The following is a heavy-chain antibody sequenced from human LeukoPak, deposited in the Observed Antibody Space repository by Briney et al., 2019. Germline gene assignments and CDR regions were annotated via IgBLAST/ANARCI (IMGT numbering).Heavy chain of an antibody. CDR1: GVSISTSSYY. CDR3: ASLDAYNKFFED. D-gene: IGHD5-24*01. Sequence: SETLSLTCSVSGVSISTSSYYWGWIRQPPGKGLEWIGAIYYSGNNFYNPSLESRVTISVDTSKNQFSLKMISVTAADTSVYYCASLDAYNKFFEDWGQGTLVTVSS. CDR2: IYYSGNN. J-gene: IGHJ4*01. V-gene: IGHV4-39*07.